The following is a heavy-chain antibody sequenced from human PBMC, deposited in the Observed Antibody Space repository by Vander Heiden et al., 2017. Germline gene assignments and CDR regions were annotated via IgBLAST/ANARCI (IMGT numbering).Heavy chain of an antibody. Sequence: EVQLVESGGGLVKPGGSLRLSCAASGFTVSNAWMSWVRQAPGKGLEWVGRIKSKTDGGTTDYAAPVKGRFTISRDDSKNTLYLQMNSLKTEDTAVYYCTTDSGYYDYGDYGEYYFDYWGQGTLVTVSS. CDR2: IKSKTDGGTT. J-gene: IGHJ4*02. CDR1: GFTVSNAW. D-gene: IGHD4-17*01. CDR3: TTDSGYYDYGDYGEYYFDY. V-gene: IGHV3-15*01.